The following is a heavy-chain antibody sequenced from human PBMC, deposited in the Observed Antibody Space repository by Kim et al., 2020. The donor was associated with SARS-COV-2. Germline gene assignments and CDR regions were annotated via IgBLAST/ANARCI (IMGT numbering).Heavy chain of an antibody. CDR1: GGSISSSSYY. J-gene: IGHJ4*02. CDR2: IYYSGST. Sequence: SETLSLTCTVSGGSISSSSYYWGWIRQPPGKGLEWIGSIYYSGSTYYNPSLKSRVTISVDTSKNQFSLKLSSVTAADTAVYYCARHIGWLDLNLDYWGQGTLVTVSS. CDR3: ARHIGWLDLNLDY. V-gene: IGHV4-39*01. D-gene: IGHD6-19*01.